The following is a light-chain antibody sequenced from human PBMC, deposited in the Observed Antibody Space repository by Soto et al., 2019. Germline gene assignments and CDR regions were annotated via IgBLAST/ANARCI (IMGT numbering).Light chain of an antibody. Sequence: QSALTQPASVSGSPGQSITISCTGTSSDVGGYNYVSWFQHHPGEVPKLMIYEVSHRPSGVSDRFSGSKSGTTASLTISGLQAEDEADYYCCSFTNSYTWVFGGGTKLTVL. CDR3: CSFTNSYTWV. CDR1: SSDVGGYNY. V-gene: IGLV2-14*01. J-gene: IGLJ3*02. CDR2: EVS.